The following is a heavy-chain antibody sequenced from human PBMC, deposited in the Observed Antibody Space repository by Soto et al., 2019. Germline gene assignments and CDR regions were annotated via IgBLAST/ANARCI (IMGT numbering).Heavy chain of an antibody. D-gene: IGHD3-10*01. CDR3: ARGSDGSGSYYKRGHWFDP. J-gene: IGHJ5*02. Sequence: SETLSLTCAVYGGSFSGYYWSWIRQPPGKGLEWIGEINHSGSTNYNPSLKSRVTISVDTSKNQFSLKLSSVTAADTAVYYCARGSDGSGSYYKRGHWFDPWGQGTLVTVSS. CDR1: GGSFSGYY. V-gene: IGHV4-34*01. CDR2: INHSGST.